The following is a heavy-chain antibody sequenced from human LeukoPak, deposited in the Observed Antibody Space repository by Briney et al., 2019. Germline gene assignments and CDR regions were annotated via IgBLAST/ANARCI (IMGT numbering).Heavy chain of an antibody. J-gene: IGHJ5*02. CDR1: GGTFNSYA. CDR2: IIPIFGTA. CDR3: ARARSPSSGYLLRDHNWFDP. Sequence: SVKVSCKASGGTFNSYAISWVRQTPGQGLEWMGGIIPIFGTANYAQKVQGSVTITTDESTTTAYMELSSLRSEDTAVYYCARARSPSSGYLLRDHNWFDPWGQGTLVTVSS. V-gene: IGHV1-69*05. D-gene: IGHD3-22*01.